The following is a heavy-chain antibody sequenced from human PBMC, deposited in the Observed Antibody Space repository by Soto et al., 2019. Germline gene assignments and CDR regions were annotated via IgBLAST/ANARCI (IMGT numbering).Heavy chain of an antibody. D-gene: IGHD6-19*01. Sequence: ASVKVSCKVSGYTLTELSIHWVRQAPGKGLEWMGNFDPANDETIFAQKSQGRVTMTEDTSTDTAYMELSSLRSEDTAVYYCATMPLIIVVAGRLDYWGQGTLVTVSS. V-gene: IGHV1-24*01. CDR3: ATMPLIIVVAGRLDY. CDR1: GYTLTELS. J-gene: IGHJ4*02. CDR2: FDPANDET.